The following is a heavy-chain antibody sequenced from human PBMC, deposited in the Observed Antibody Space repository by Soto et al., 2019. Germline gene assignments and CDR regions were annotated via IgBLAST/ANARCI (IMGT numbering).Heavy chain of an antibody. Sequence: EVQLVASGGGLVQPGGSLRLSCAASGFIFSDHYMDWVRQAPGKGLEWLGRSKNKANSYTTDYTAAVKGRFTVSRDDSKNSVDLQMNSLKTEETAVYYCTSAVTATRASGLDVWGQGTTVTVSS. CDR3: TSAVTATRASGLDV. CDR2: SKNKANSYTT. J-gene: IGHJ6*02. V-gene: IGHV3-72*01. CDR1: GFIFSDHY. D-gene: IGHD2-15*01.